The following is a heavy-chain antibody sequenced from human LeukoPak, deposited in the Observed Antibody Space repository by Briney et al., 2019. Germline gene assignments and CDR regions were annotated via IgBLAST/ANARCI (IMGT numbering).Heavy chain of an antibody. D-gene: IGHD3-10*01. J-gene: IGHJ4*02. V-gene: IGHV4-59*01. CDR1: GRSLHVYY. Sequence: SETLSLTCAVAGRSLHVYYCRCVRQPPGKGLECIGYISYSGSTTHNPSLRSRGTISVDTSKNQFSLRLTSVTGAHTAVYYCARRVLIAEFLFDYWGQGALVTVSS. CDR2: ISYSGST. CDR3: ARRVLIAEFLFDY.